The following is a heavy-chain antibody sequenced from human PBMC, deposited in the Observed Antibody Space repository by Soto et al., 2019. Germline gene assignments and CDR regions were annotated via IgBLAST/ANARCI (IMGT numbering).Heavy chain of an antibody. Sequence: SETLSLTCGVSGYSITSGFYWGWVRQSPGKGLEWIGTISYSAKTFYNPSLASRFSMAVDSSKNQFSLRLTSVTAADTALYYCTRGAGAPWVRFDSWGRGILVTAPQ. J-gene: IGHJ4*02. D-gene: IGHD3-16*01. V-gene: IGHV4-38-2*01. CDR1: GYSITSGFY. CDR3: TRGAGAPWVRFDS. CDR2: ISYSAKT.